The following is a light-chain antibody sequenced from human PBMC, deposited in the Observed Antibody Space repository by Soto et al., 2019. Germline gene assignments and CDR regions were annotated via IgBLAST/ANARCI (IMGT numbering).Light chain of an antibody. CDR3: QQYGSSPPIT. CDR1: QSVSNRY. CDR2: GAS. Sequence: IGLTQSPCTLSLSPGERATLSCRASQSVSNRYLAWYQQKPGQAPRLLISGASSRATGIPDRFSGSGSGTDFTLTISRLEPEDFAVYYCQQYGSSPPITFGQGTRLEI. J-gene: IGKJ5*01. V-gene: IGKV3-20*01.